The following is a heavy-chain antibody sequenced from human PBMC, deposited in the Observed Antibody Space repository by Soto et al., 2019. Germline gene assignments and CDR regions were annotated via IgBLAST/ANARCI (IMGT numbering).Heavy chain of an antibody. CDR2: IRSSRSTI. Sequence: EVQLVESGGGLVQPGGSLRLSCAASGFTFSSYSMNWVRQAPGKGLEWVSYIRSSRSTIYYADSEKGRYTIYRANAKNSLYVQMKRRRAEDTAVYYWTRYCPGSSNTCYGNEWFDSWGQGTLVT. CDR1: GFTFSSYS. CDR3: TRYCPGSSNTCYGNEWFDS. J-gene: IGHJ5*01. D-gene: IGHD2-2*01. V-gene: IGHV3-48*01.